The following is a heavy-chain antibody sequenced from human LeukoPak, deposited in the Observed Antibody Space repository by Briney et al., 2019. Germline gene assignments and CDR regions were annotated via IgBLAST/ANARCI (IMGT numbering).Heavy chain of an antibody. J-gene: IGHJ4*02. CDR3: ARDLGYSSSWYGLDY. V-gene: IGHV4-59*11. CDR1: GGSISSHY. D-gene: IGHD6-13*01. CDR2: IYYSGST. Sequence: ETLSLTCTVSGGSISSHYWSWIRQPPGKGLEWIGYIYYSGSTNYNPSLKSRVTISVDTSKNQFSLKLSSVTAADTAVYYRARDLGYSSSWYGLDYWGQGTLVTVSS.